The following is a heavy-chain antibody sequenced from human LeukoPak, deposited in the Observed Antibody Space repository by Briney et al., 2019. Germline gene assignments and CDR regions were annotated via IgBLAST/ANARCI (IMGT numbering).Heavy chain of an antibody. Sequence: GGSLRLSCAASGSNFNIYAMNWVRQAPGKGMEWVSLITGNAGAIHYADSVKGRFTISRDNSKSTLYLQMNSLRAEDTAVYYCVKDRVPDGYYSVDHWGQGTLVAVSS. CDR3: VKDRVPDGYYSVDH. CDR2: ITGNAGAI. V-gene: IGHV3-23*01. J-gene: IGHJ4*02. CDR1: GSNFNIYA. D-gene: IGHD2-2*03.